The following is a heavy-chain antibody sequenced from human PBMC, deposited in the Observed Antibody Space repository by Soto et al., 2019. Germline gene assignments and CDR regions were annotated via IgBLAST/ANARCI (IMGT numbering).Heavy chain of an antibody. J-gene: IGHJ6*02. V-gene: IGHV4-31*03. CDR2: MFYSGST. CDR3: ARSTQLVVPAAMGIFVYYYYGLDV. D-gene: IGHD2-2*01. Sequence: QVQLQESGPRLVKPSQTLSLTCTVSGGSISSGGSYWSWIRQHPGKGLEWIGYMFYSGSTYYDPSLKNRVTISVERSKNQFSLKLSSVTVADTAVYYCARSTQLVVPAAMGIFVYYYYGLDVWGQGTAVTVSS. CDR1: GGSISSGGSY.